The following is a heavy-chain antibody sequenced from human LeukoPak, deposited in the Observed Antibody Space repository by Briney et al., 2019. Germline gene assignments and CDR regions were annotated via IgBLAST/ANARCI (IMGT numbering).Heavy chain of an antibody. V-gene: IGHV5-51*01. CDR1: GYSFTSYW. J-gene: IGHJ4*02. CDR2: IYPGDSDT. Sequence: GESLKISCRGSGYSFTSYWIGWVRQMPGKGLEWMGIIYPGDSDTRYSPSFQGQVTISADKSISTAYLQWSSLKASDTAIYYCARLPTTVVTYFDYWGQGTLVTVSS. D-gene: IGHD4-23*01. CDR3: ARLPTTVVTYFDY.